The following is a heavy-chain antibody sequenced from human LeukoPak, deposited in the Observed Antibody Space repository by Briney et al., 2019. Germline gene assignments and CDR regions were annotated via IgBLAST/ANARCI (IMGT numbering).Heavy chain of an antibody. J-gene: IGHJ4*02. CDR1: GGSISSGGYY. D-gene: IGHD6-13*01. CDR2: IYYSGST. CDR3: ARHRGGSSSWHFDY. V-gene: IGHV4-31*03. Sequence: PSETLSLTCTVSGGSISSGGYYWSWIRQHPGKGLEWIGYIYYSGSTYYNPSLKSRVTISVDTSKNQFSVKLTSVTAADTAVYYCARHRGGSSSWHFDYWGQGTLVTVSS.